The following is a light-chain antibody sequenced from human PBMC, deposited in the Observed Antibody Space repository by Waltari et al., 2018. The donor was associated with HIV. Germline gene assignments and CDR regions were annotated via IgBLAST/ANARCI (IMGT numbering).Light chain of an antibody. CDR3: EAWDNDVGV. Sequence: QPVLTQSSSASASLGSSVTLTCSFNAGYNTYSLHWHQQQTRRAPRLLMQLDACGTFNRATGTSLRFSGSDYGTDRSLLIGAAQSDDEGDYYCEAWDNDVGVFGGGT. V-gene: IGLV4-60*03. J-gene: IGLJ2*01. CDR1: AGYNTYS. CDR2: LDACGTF.